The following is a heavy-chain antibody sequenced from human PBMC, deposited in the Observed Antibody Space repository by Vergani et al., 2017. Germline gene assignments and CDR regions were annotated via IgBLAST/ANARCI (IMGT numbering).Heavy chain of an antibody. CDR3: VKEPTALHLSTHDSSGNEGY. CDR2: ISSNGGST. CDR1: GFTFSSYA. J-gene: IGHJ4*02. V-gene: IGHV3-64D*06. D-gene: IGHD3-22*01. Sequence: EVQLVESGGGLVQPGGSLRLSCSASGFTFSSYAMHWVRQAPGKGLEYVSAISSNGGSTYYADSVKGRFTISRDNSKNTLYLQMSSLRAEDTAVYYCVKEPTALHLSTHDSSGNEGYWGQGTLVTVSS.